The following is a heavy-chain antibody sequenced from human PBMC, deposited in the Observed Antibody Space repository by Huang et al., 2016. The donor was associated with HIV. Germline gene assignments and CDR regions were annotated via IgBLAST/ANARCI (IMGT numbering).Heavy chain of an antibody. CDR3: AKGRRAFDV. V-gene: IGHV5-51*03. CDR2: IYPFASKS. J-gene: IGHJ3*01. CDR1: GYSFSLYW. Sequence: EVQLVQSGAEVKKPGESLKISCTGSGYSFSLYWIPWVRQIPGKGLEWMGCIYPFASKSTYSPSFEGHVSISVDKSINTVYLHWSSLKASDTALYYCAKGRRAFDVWGQGTWVTVSS.